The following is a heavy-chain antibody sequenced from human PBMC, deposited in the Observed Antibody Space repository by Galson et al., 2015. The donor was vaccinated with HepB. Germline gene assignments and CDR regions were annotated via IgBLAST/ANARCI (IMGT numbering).Heavy chain of an antibody. V-gene: IGHV6-1*01. J-gene: IGHJ4*02. CDR2: TYYRSKWYN. D-gene: IGHD2-2*01. CDR1: GDSVSSNSAA. CDR3: ARALHRYCSSTSCYAYYFDY. Sequence: CAISGDSVSSNSAAWSWIRQSPSRGLEWLGRTYYRSKWYNDYAVSVKSRITINPDTSKNQFSLQLNSVTPEDTAVYYCARALHRYCSSTSCYAYYFDYWGQGTLVTVSS.